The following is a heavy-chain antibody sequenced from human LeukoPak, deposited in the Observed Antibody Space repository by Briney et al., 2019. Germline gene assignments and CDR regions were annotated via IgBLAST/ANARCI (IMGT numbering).Heavy chain of an antibody. CDR3: ASGEYIVVVTAIPSYFDY. V-gene: IGHV1-69*13. D-gene: IGHD2-21*02. CDR2: IIPIFGTA. Sequence: SVKVSCKASGGTFSTYAISWVRQAPGQGLEWMGGIIPIFGTANYAQKFQGRVTITADESTSTAYMELSSLRSEDTAVYYCASGEYIVVVTAIPSYFDYWGQGALVTVSS. J-gene: IGHJ4*02. CDR1: GGTFSTYA.